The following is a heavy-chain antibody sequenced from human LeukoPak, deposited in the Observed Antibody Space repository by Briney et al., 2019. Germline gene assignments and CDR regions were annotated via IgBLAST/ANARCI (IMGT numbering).Heavy chain of an antibody. V-gene: IGHV4-59*01. D-gene: IGHD6-25*01. Sequence: SETLSLTCTVSGDSISGYYWSWIRQPPGKGLEWIAFIHPSGTTNYNPSLKSRVSISVDTSNNQFSLNVNSVTAADTAVYYCARGGASSEWFDPWGQGTLVTVSS. J-gene: IGHJ5*02. CDR3: ARGGASSEWFDP. CDR2: IHPSGTT. CDR1: GDSISGYY.